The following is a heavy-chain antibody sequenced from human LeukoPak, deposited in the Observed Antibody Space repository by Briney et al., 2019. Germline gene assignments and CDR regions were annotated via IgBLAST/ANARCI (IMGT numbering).Heavy chain of an antibody. CDR1: GFTFSNYS. V-gene: IGHV3-21*01. J-gene: IGHJ4*02. D-gene: IGHD3-3*01. CDR2: ISSSTSYI. Sequence: GGSLRLSCAASGFTFSNYSMNRVRQAPGRGLEWVSSISSSTSYIYYADSVKGRFTLSRDNAKNSLYLQMNSLRAEDTAVYYCATYYELNWGQGTLVTVSS. CDR3: ATYYELN.